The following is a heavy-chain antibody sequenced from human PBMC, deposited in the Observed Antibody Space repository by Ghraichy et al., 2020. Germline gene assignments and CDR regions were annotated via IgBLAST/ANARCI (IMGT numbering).Heavy chain of an antibody. J-gene: IGHJ4*02. CDR2: ISYDETNE. Sequence: GESLNISCEASGFTFTTYAMHWVRQAPGKGLEWVAVISYDETNENYADSVKGRFTISRDNTKSTLYLQMNSLRPEDTAMYYCAKVALKYSSGWYYFDHWGQGTLVAVSA. CDR1: GFTFTTYA. V-gene: IGHV3-30*18. CDR3: AKVALKYSSGWYYFDH. D-gene: IGHD6-19*01.